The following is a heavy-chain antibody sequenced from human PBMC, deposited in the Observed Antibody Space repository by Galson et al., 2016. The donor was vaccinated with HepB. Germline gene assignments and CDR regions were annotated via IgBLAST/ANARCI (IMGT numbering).Heavy chain of an antibody. CDR3: AKDRDVGDWYFDL. CDR1: GYTLTAYY. J-gene: IGHJ2*01. CDR2: INPHSGAT. D-gene: IGHD1-26*01. V-gene: IGHV1-2*04. Sequence: SVKVSCKASGYTLTAYYIHWVRQAPGQGLEWMGWINPHSGATHYAQRFQGWVTMTRDTSINTAYMEVTRLTSDDTAVYYWAKDRDVGDWYFDLWGRGTLVTVSS.